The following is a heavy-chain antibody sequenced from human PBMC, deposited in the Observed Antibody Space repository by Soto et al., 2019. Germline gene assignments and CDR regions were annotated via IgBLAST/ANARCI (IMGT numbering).Heavy chain of an antibody. CDR2: IYYSGST. CDR3: ASRGGFGAAIEADLYCQH. Sequence: QLQLQESGPGLVKPSETLSLTCTVSGGSISSSSYYWGWIRQPPGKGLDWIGSIYYSGSTYYNPTLKRRVTISVDTSRNQFSLKLSSVTAADTAVYYCASRGGFGAAIEADLYCQHWGQGTLVTVSS. J-gene: IGHJ1*01. CDR1: GGSISSSSYY. V-gene: IGHV4-39*01. D-gene: IGHD2-2*01.